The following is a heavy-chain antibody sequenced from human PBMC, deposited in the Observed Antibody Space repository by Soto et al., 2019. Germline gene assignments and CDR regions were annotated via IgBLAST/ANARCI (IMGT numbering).Heavy chain of an antibody. V-gene: IGHV4-31*03. CDR3: ARGSTYGAGGAIVWFDH. CDR1: GDSISSGGYY. D-gene: IGHD2-8*01. CDR2: ISASGNP. J-gene: IGHJ5*02. Sequence: QVQLLESGPGLVRPSQTLSLTCTVSGDSISSGGYYWTWIRQHPGEGLHWIAYISASGNPYYNPSLRSRVSISADTSPNPFVLRFNSVTAAATALYFWARGSTYGAGGAIVWFDHWGQGVLVSVSS.